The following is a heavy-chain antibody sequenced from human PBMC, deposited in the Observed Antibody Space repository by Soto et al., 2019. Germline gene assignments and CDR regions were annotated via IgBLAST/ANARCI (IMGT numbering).Heavy chain of an antibody. D-gene: IGHD3-22*01. V-gene: IGHV5-10-1*01. Sequence: PGECLKISCNGSGDSFAGYWITWVRQKPGKGLEWMGRIDPSDSQTYYSPSFRGHVTISVTKSITTVFLQWSSLRASDTAMYYCARQIYDSDTGPNFQYYFDSWGQGTPVPVSS. J-gene: IGHJ4*02. CDR3: ARQIYDSDTGPNFQYYFDS. CDR2: IDPSDSQT. CDR1: GDSFAGYW.